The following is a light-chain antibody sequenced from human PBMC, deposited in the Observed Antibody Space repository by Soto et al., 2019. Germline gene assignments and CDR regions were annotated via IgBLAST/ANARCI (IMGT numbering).Light chain of an antibody. CDR3: QQRSNWPARVT. J-gene: IGKJ4*01. V-gene: IGKV3-11*01. Sequence: EIVLTQSPATLSLSPGKRATLSCRASQSVSSYLAWYQQKPGQAPRLLIYDASNRATGIPARFSGSGSGTDFTLTISSLEPEDFAVYYCQQRSNWPARVTFGGGTKVDIK. CDR1: QSVSSY. CDR2: DAS.